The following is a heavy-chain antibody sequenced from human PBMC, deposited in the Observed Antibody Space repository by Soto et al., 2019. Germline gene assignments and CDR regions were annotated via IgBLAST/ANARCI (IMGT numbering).Heavy chain of an antibody. D-gene: IGHD3-3*01. CDR2: IYTSGST. V-gene: IGHV4-4*07. J-gene: IGHJ4*02. CDR3: AVTYYAFWSGSRSFAY. CDR1: GGSISSYY. Sequence: SETLSLTCTVSGGSISSYYWSWIRQPAGKGLEWIGRIYTSGSTNYNPSLKSRVTMSVDTSKNQFSLKLSSVTAADTAVYYCAVTYYAFWSGSRSFAYWGQGPLVTVSS.